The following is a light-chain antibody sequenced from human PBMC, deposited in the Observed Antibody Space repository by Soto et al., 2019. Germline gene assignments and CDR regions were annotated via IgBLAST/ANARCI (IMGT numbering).Light chain of an antibody. CDR3: LQYYDYRT. CDR2: KAS. V-gene: IGKV1-5*03. CDR1: QTITNL. J-gene: IGKJ1*01. Sequence: DIQLTQSPSTLSASVGDRVTITCRASQTITNLLAWFQQKPGKAPEILIYKASSLQSGVPSWFSGSGTGTEFTLTISSLQPDDSATYYCLQYYDYRTFGQGTKVDIK.